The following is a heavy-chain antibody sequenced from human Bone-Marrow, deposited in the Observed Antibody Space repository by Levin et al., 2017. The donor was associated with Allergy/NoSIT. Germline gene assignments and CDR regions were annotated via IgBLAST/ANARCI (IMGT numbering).Heavy chain of an antibody. Sequence: SETLSLTCAVSGGSISSSNWWSWVRQPPGKGLEWIGEIYHSGSTNYNPSLKSRVTISVDKSKNQFSLKLSSVTAADTAMYYCARWMGGSYLNGFDYWGQGTLVTVSS. CDR3: ARWMGGSYLNGFDY. V-gene: IGHV4-4*02. J-gene: IGHJ4*02. CDR1: GGSISSSNW. CDR2: IYHSGST. D-gene: IGHD1-26*01.